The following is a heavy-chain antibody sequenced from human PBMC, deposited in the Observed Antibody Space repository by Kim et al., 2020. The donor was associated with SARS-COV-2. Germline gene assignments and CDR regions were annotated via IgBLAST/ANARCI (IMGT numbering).Heavy chain of an antibody. Sequence: SETLSLTCTVSGGSISSSSYYWGWIRQPPGKGLEWIGSIYYSGSTYYNPSLKSRVTISVDTSKNQFSLKLSSVTAADTAVYYCAITSIKGYCGGDCYSRAEVIGGPGTLVTVSS. D-gene: IGHD2-21*02. CDR3: AITSIKGYCGGDCYSRAEVI. CDR2: IYYSGST. J-gene: IGHJ4*02. CDR1: GGSISSSSYY. V-gene: IGHV4-39*01.